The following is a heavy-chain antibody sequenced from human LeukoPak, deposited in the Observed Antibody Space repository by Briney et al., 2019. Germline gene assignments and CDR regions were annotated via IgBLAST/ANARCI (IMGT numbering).Heavy chain of an antibody. V-gene: IGHV4-39*01. CDR3: ARHASVDGNWPRPLDY. D-gene: IGHD6-19*01. CDR2: IYYSGST. J-gene: IGHJ4*02. Sequence: PSETLSLTCTVSGGSISSSPYSWGWIRQPPGKGLKWLGNIYYSGSTYYNPSLKTRVTISVDTSKNQSSLKLTSVTAADTAVYYCARHASVDGNWPRPLDYWGQGSLVTVSS. CDR1: GGSISSSPYS.